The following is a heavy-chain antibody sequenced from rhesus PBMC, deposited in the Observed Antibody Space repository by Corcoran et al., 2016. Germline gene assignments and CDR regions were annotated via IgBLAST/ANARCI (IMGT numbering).Heavy chain of an antibody. Sequence: EVQLVESGGGLVQPGGSLRLSCAASGFTFSNYYMHWVRQAQGKGLEWVGIKKNKANSNTTEYAAAVKGRFTISRDDSKNTLYLQMSSLKTEDTALYYCTKQWVQLSYFDYWGQGVLVTVSS. J-gene: IGHJ4*01. CDR2: KKNKANSNTT. V-gene: IGHV3-20*01. CDR1: GFTFSNYY. D-gene: IGHD5-24*01. CDR3: TKQWVQLSYFDY.